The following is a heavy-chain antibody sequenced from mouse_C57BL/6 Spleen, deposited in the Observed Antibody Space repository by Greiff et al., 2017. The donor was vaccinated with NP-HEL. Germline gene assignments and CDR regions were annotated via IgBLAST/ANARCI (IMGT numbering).Heavy chain of an antibody. CDR1: GFTFSSYT. CDR3: ARSLAPDY. J-gene: IGHJ2*01. V-gene: IGHV5-9*01. CDR2: ISGGGGNT. Sequence: EVKVVESGGGLVKPGGSLKLSCAASGFTFSSYTMSWVRQTPEKRLEWVATISGGGGNTYYPDSVKGRFTISRDNAKNTLYLQMSSLRSEDTALYYCARSLAPDYWGQGTTLTVSS.